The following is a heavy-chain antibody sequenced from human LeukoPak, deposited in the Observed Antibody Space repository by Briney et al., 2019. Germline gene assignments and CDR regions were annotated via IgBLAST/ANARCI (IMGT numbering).Heavy chain of an antibody. D-gene: IGHD4-11*01. CDR1: GYTFTVYY. J-gene: IGHJ4*02. V-gene: IGHV1-2*02. CDR3: ARAEVTTIPNFDY. CDR2: INPNSGGT. Sequence: ASVKVSCKASGYTFTVYYMHWVRQAPGQGLEWMGWINPNSGGTNYAQRFQGRVTMTRDTSISTAYMELSSLRSDDTAVYSCARAEVTTIPNFDYWGQGTLVTVSS.